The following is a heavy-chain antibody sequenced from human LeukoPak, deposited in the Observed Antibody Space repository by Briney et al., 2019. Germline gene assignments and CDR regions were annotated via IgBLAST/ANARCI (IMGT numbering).Heavy chain of an antibody. J-gene: IGHJ4*02. CDR3: VRDSPGYGAYDFD. D-gene: IGHD5-12*01. Sequence: GGSLRLSCAASGFTFSSYWMSWVRQAPGKGLEWVANIKEDGSAKYYVDSVKGRFTISRDNAKNSLYLQMNNQSADDTAVYYCVRDSPGYGAYDFDWGQGTLVTVSS. V-gene: IGHV3-7*01. CDR1: GFTFSSYW. CDR2: IKEDGSAK.